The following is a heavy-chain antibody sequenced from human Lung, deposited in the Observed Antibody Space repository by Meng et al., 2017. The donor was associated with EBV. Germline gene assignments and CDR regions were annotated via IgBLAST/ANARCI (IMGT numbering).Heavy chain of an antibody. J-gene: IGHJ4*02. CDR1: GGSISSGDYY. D-gene: IGHD4-17*01. CDR3: ARGPTTYFDY. CDR2: IYYSGST. Sequence: QVHSQESGPGMVHPSQPLSLTCTVSGGSISSGDYYWSWIRQPPGKGLEWIGYIYYSGSTYYNPSLKSRVTISVDTSKNQFSLKLSSVTAADTAVYYCARGPTTYFDYWGQGTLVTVSS. V-gene: IGHV4-30-4*01.